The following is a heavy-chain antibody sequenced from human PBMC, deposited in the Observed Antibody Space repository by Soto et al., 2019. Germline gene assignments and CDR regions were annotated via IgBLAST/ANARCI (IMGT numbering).Heavy chain of an antibody. CDR1: GFTVSSYG. CDR2: ISYDGSNK. V-gene: IGHV3-30*18. Sequence: GGSMRLSCAACGFTVSSYGMHWVRQAPGKGLEWVAVISYDGSNKYYADAVKGRFTIFSDNSNNTLEQYKNSSGAGYAGGDYRAKDANYGGNSYVFDYWGQGTLVTVSS. CDR3: AKDANYGGNSYVFDY. J-gene: IGHJ4*01. D-gene: IGHD2-15*01.